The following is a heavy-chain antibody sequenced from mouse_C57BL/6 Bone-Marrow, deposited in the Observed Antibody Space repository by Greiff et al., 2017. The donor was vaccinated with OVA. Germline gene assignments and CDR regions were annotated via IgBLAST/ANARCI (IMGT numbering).Heavy chain of an antibody. V-gene: IGHV1-66*01. CDR2: IYPGSGNT. CDR3: ARGFYYYWRTWFAY. J-gene: IGHJ3*01. Sequence: VQLQQSGPELVKPGASVKISCKASGYSFTSYYIHWVKQRPGQGLEWIGWIYPGSGNTKYNEKFKGKATLTADTSSSTAYMQLSSLTSEDSAVYYCARGFYYYWRTWFAYWGQGTLVTVSA. CDR1: GYSFTSYY. D-gene: IGHD1-1*01.